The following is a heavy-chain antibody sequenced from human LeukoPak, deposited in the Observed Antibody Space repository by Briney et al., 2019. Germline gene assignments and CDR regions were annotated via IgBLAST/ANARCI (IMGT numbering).Heavy chain of an antibody. J-gene: IGHJ4*02. CDR3: ARGRIVVVVGFDY. CDR1: GGSFSGYY. V-gene: IGHV4-34*01. D-gene: IGHD2-15*01. CDR2: INHSGST. Sequence: SETLSLTCAVYGGSFSGYYWSWIRQPPGKGLEWIGEINHSGSTTYNPSLKSRVTISVDTSKNQFSLKLSSVTAADTAVYYCARGRIVVVVGFDYWGQGTLVTVSS.